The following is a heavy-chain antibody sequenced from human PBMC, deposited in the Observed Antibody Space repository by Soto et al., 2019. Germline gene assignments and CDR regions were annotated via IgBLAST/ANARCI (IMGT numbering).Heavy chain of an antibody. CDR1: GFTFSSYA. CDR3: ARKSSPPGIAAAGTVY. V-gene: IGHV3-23*01. J-gene: IGHJ4*02. CDR2: ISGSGGST. D-gene: IGHD6-13*01. Sequence: GGSLRLSCAASGFTFSSYAMSWVRQAPGKGLEWVSAISGSGGSTYYADSVKGRFTISRDNSKNTLYLQMNSLRAEDTAVYYCARKSSPPGIAAAGTVYWGQGTLVTVSS.